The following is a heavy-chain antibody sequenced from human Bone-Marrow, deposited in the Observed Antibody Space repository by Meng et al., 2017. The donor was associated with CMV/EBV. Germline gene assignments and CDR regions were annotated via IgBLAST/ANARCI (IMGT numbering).Heavy chain of an antibody. CDR1: FTLSCYW. CDR3: ARDSRQYQLLSTDWYFDL. V-gene: IGHV3-21*01. J-gene: IGHJ2*01. CDR2: ISSSSSYI. D-gene: IGHD2-2*01. Sequence: FTLSCYWMHWVRQAPRKGLEWVSSISSSSSYIYYADSLKDRVTISRDNAKNSLYLQMNSLRAEDTAVYYCARDSRQYQLLSTDWYFDLWGRGTLVTVSS.